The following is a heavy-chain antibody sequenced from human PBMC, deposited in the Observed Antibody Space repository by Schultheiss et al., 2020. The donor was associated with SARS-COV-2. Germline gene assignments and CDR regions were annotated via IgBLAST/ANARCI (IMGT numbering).Heavy chain of an antibody. CDR1: GGSFSGYY. Sequence: GSLRLSCAVYGGSFSGYYWSWIRQPPGKGLEWIGEINHSGSTNYNPSLKSRVTISVDTSKNQFSLKLSSVTAADTAVYYCARTAYYYYGMDVWGQGTTVTVSS. CDR2: INHSGST. J-gene: IGHJ6*02. V-gene: IGHV4-34*01. CDR3: ARTAYYYYGMDV.